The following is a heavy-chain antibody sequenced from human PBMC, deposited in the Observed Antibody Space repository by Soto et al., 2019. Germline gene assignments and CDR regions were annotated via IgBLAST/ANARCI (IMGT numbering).Heavy chain of an antibody. CDR3: AKKAGFGELLDSCFDT. J-gene: IGHJ5*02. Sequence: GGSLRLSCAASGFTFNNYAMSWVRQAPGRGLEWVSIIRDSGGRTYYADSVKGRFTISRDNSKNTLYLQMNGLRAEDTAVYYCAKKAGFGELLDSCFDTWGQGTLVTVSS. D-gene: IGHD3-10*01. CDR2: IRDSGGRT. V-gene: IGHV3-23*01. CDR1: GFTFNNYA.